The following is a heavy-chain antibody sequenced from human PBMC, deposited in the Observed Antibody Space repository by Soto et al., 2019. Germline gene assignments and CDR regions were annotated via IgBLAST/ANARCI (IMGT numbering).Heavy chain of an antibody. CDR3: ARQDGTMVRGVMPLDYFYGMGV. CDR1: GYTFTSYD. D-gene: IGHD3-10*01. J-gene: IGHJ6*02. CDR2: MNPNSGNT. V-gene: IGHV1-8*01. Sequence: ASVKVSCKASGYTFTSYDINWVRQATGQGLEWMGWMNPNSGNTGYAQKFQGRVTMTRNTSISTAYMELSSLRSEDTAVYYCARQDGTMVRGVMPLDYFYGMGVWGQVTTVPVSS.